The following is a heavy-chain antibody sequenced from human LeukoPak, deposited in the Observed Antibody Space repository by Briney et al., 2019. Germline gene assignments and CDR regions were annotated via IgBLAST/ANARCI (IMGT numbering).Heavy chain of an antibody. CDR2: ISDSGGRT. Sequence: GSLRLSCAVSGITLSNYGMSWVRQAPGKGLEWVAGISDSGGRTNYADSVKGRFTISRDNSKNTLYLQMNSLRAEDTAVYFCAKRGVVIRVILVGFHKEAYYFDSWGQGALVTVSS. J-gene: IGHJ4*02. D-gene: IGHD3-22*01. CDR1: GITLSNYG. V-gene: IGHV3-23*01. CDR3: AKRGVVIRVILVGFHKEAYYFDS.